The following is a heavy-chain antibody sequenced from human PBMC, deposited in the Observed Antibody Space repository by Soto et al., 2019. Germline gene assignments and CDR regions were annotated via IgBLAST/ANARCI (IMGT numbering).Heavy chain of an antibody. CDR1: GFTFSSYW. CDR2: IKQDGSEK. CDR3: ARDRGYYDFWSGYYTGDYYYYGMDV. D-gene: IGHD3-3*01. V-gene: IGHV3-7*03. J-gene: IGHJ6*02. Sequence: GGALRVSCGASGFTFSSYWMSWFRQAPGKGLEWVANIKQDGSEKYYVDSVKGRFTITRDNAKNSLYLQMNSLRAEDTAVYYCARDRGYYDFWSGYYTGDYYYYGMDVWGQGTTVTVSS.